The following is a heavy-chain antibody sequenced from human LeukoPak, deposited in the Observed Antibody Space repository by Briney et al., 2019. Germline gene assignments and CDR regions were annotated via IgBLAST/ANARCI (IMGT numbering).Heavy chain of an antibody. CDR1: GYTFTSYG. J-gene: IGHJ4*02. D-gene: IGHD6-13*01. CDR3: ARERIAAASVFDY. CDR2: ISVYNGHT. V-gene: IGHV1-18*01. Sequence: GASVKVSCKASGYTFTSYGISWVRQAPGQGLEWLGWISVYNGHTNYAQKLQGRVTITADESTSTAYMELSSLRSEDTAVYYCARERIAAASVFDYWGQGTLVTVSS.